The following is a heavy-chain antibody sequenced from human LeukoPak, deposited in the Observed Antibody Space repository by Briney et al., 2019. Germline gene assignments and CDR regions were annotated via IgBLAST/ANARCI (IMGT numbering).Heavy chain of an antibody. V-gene: IGHV1-2*02. D-gene: IGHD2-2*02. CDR2: INPNSGGT. J-gene: IGHJ4*02. Sequence: ASVKVSCKASGYTFTDYYMHWVRQAPGQGLELMGWINPNSGGTNSAQKFQGRVTMTRDTSITTAYLELSSLRSDDTAMYYCARADCGSTRCYTYPIDYWGQGTLVIVSS. CDR3: ARADCGSTRCYTYPIDY. CDR1: GYTFTDYY.